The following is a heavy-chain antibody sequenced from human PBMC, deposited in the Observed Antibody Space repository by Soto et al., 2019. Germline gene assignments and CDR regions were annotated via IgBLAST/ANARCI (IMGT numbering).Heavy chain of an antibody. CDR2: VYYSGTT. CDR1: GGSIDSGDYY. D-gene: IGHD6-13*01. CDR3: ARGSSRWDY. Sequence: PSETLSLTCTVSGGSIDSGDYYWSWIRQPPGKGLEWIGYVYYSGTTNYNPFLKSRVTLSLDKSKNQFSLKMNSVTAADTAVYYCARGSSRWDYWGQGTLVTVSS. J-gene: IGHJ4*02. V-gene: IGHV4-61*08.